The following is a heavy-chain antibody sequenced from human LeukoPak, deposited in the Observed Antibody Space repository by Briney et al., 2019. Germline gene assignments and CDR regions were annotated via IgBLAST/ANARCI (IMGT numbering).Heavy chain of an antibody. D-gene: IGHD1-26*01. Sequence: EASVKVSCKASGYTFTSYYMHWVRQAPGQGLEWMGIINPSGGSTSYAQKFQGRVTMTRDTSTSTVYMELSSLRSEDTAVYYCARTRTPIIVGATTDWYFDLWGRGTLVTVSS. CDR3: ARTRTPIIVGATTDWYFDL. V-gene: IGHV1-46*01. CDR2: INPSGGST. J-gene: IGHJ2*01. CDR1: GYTFTSYY.